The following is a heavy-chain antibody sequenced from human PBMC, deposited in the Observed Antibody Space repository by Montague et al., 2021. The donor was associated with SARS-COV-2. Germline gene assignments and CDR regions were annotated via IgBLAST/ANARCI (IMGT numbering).Heavy chain of an antibody. CDR3: ARGFDY. CDR2: IYYSGST. J-gene: IGHJ4*02. V-gene: IGHV4-59*01. Sequence: SETLSLTCTVSGGSISNYYWSWIRQPPGKGLEWIGYIYYSGSTNYNPSLKSRVTISVDTSKNQFSLKLSSVTAAVTAVYYCARGFDYWGQGTLVTVSS. CDR1: GGSISNYY.